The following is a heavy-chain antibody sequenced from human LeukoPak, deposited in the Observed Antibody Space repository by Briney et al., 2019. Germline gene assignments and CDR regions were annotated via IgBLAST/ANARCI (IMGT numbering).Heavy chain of an antibody. CDR3: ARGSLAMVRGALNWFDP. J-gene: IGHJ5*02. V-gene: IGHV1-2*02. CDR2: INPNSGGT. CDR1: GYTFTGYY. Sequence: ASVKVSCKASGYTFTGYYMHWVRQAPGQGLEWMGWINPNSGGTNYAQKFQGRVTMTRDTSISTAYMELSRLRSDDTAVYYCARGSLAMVRGALNWFDPWGQGTLVTVSS. D-gene: IGHD3-10*01.